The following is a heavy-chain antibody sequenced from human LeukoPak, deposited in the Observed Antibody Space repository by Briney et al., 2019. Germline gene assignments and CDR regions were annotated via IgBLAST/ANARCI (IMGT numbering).Heavy chain of an antibody. J-gene: IGHJ4*02. CDR3: AREMGLNIVATFGY. D-gene: IGHD5-12*01. CDR2: IWYDGSNK. CDR1: GFTFSSYG. V-gene: IGHV3-33*01. Sequence: GGSLRLSCAASGFTFSSYGMHWVRQAPGKGLEWVALIWYDGSNKYYADSVKGRFTISRDNSKNTLYLQMSSLRAEDTAVYYCAREMGLNIVATFGYWGQGTLVTVSS.